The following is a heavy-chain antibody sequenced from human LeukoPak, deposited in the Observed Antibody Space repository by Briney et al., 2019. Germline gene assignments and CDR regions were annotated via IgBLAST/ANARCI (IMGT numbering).Heavy chain of an antibody. CDR1: GFTFSSYG. CDR2: IRYDGSNK. J-gene: IGHJ4*02. Sequence: GGSLRPSCAASGFTFSSYGMHWVRQAPGKGLEWVAFIRYDGSNKYYADSVKGRFTISRDNSKNTLYLQMNSLRAEDTAVYYCARAEGYGGELDSWGQGTLVTVSS. CDR3: ARAEGYGGELDS. V-gene: IGHV3-30*02. D-gene: IGHD4-23*01.